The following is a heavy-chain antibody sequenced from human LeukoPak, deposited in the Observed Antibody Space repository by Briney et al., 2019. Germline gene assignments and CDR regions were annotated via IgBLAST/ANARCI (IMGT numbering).Heavy chain of an antibody. Sequence: GGSLRLSCAASGFTVSSNYMSWVRQAPGKGLEWVSVIYSGGSTYYADSVKGRSTISRDNSKNTLYLQMNSLRAEDTAVYYCARDHGNYYFDYWGQGALVTVSS. D-gene: IGHD1-7*01. J-gene: IGHJ4*02. CDR1: GFTVSSNY. CDR2: IYSGGST. V-gene: IGHV3-53*01. CDR3: ARDHGNYYFDY.